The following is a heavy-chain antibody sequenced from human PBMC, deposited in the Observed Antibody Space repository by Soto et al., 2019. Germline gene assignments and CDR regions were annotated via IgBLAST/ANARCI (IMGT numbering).Heavy chain of an antibody. CDR3: ASMGFGELLKGFWFDP. CDR2: IYYSGST. V-gene: IGHV4-59*01. D-gene: IGHD3-10*01. J-gene: IGHJ5*02. CDR1: GGSISSYY. Sequence: SSETLSLTCTVSGGSISSYYWSWIRQPPGKGLEWIGYIYYSGSTNYNTSLKSRVTISVDKSKNQFSLKLISVTAADTAVYYCASMGFGELLKGFWFDPWGQGTLVTVSS.